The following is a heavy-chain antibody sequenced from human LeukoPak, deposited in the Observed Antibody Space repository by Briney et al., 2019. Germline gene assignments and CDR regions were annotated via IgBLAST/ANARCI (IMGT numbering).Heavy chain of an antibody. CDR2: ILRNSGSI. D-gene: IGHD6-13*01. V-gene: IGHV3-9*01. J-gene: IGHJ4*02. CDR1: GFTFDDYA. Sequence: GGSLRLSCAASGFTFDDYAMHWVRQAPGKGLEWVSGILRNSGSIGYADSVKGRFTISRDDAKNSLYLQMNSLRAEDTASYYCVKDGGRDTAAAYYWGQGTLVSVSS. CDR3: VKDGGRDTAAAYY.